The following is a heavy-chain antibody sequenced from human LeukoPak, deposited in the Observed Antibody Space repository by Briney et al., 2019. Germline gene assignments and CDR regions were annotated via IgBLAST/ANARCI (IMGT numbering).Heavy chain of an antibody. CDR3: ATGDSRYSSSYYYYMDV. V-gene: IGHV1-18*01. J-gene: IGHJ6*03. D-gene: IGHD6-6*01. Sequence: GASVKVSCKASGYTFTSYGISWVRQAPGQGLEWMGWISAYNGNTNYAQKLQGRVTMTTDTSTSTAYMELRSLRSDDTAVYYCATGDSRYSSSYYYYMDVWGKGTTVTVSS. CDR1: GYTFTSYG. CDR2: ISAYNGNT.